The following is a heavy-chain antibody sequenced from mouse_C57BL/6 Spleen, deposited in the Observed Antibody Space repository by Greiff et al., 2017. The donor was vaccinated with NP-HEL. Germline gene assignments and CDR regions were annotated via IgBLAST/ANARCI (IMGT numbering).Heavy chain of an antibody. V-gene: IGHV1-69*01. CDR3: ARRDSNYYYAMDY. J-gene: IGHJ4*01. D-gene: IGHD2-5*01. Sequence: QVHVKQPGAELVMPGASVKLSCKASGYTFTSYWMHWVKQRPGQGLEWIGEIDPSDSYTNYNQKFKGKSTLTVDKSSSTAYMQLSSLTSEDSAVYYCARRDSNYYYAMDYWGQGTSVTVSS. CDR2: IDPSDSYT. CDR1: GYTFTSYW.